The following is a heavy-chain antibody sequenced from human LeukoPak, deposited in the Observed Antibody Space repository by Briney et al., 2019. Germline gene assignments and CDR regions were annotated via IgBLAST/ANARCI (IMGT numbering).Heavy chain of an antibody. D-gene: IGHD4-17*01. V-gene: IGHV4-38-2*02. CDR3: ARVSTVTTPYFDY. Sequence: SETLSLTCTVSGYSISSGYYWGWIRQPPGKGLEWIGSIYHSGSTYYNPSLKSRVTISVDTSKNQFSLKLSSVTAADTAVYYCARVSTVTTPYFDYWGQGTLVTVSS. J-gene: IGHJ4*02. CDR1: GYSISSGYY. CDR2: IYHSGST.